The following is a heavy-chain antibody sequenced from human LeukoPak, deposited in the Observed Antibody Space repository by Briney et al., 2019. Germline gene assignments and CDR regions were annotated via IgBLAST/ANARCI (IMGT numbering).Heavy chain of an antibody. CDR3: ARGKLLSNY. D-gene: IGHD1-26*01. CDR2: INHSGST. CDR1: GGSFSGYY. Sequence: PSETLSLTCAVYGGSFSGYYWSWIRQPPGKGLEWIGEINHSGSTNYNPSLKSRVTISVDTSKNQFSLKLSSVTAADTAVYYCARGKLLSNYWGQGTLVTVSS. J-gene: IGHJ4*02. V-gene: IGHV4-34*01.